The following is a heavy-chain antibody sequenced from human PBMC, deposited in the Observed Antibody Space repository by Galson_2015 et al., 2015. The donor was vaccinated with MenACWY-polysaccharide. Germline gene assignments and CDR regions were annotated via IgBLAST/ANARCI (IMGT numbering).Heavy chain of an antibody. V-gene: IGHV3-30*02. J-gene: IGHJ5*02. Sequence: SLRLSCAASGFILTSYGMHWVRQAPGRGLEWLAFMRNDGTNKVYADSVRGRFTISRDNSGNTVYLYMNDLRAEDTAVYFCANVYYITSPSDPWGQGSLVTVSS. CDR1: GFILTSYG. CDR3: ANVYYITSPSDP. CDR2: MRNDGTNK. D-gene: IGHD3-10*01.